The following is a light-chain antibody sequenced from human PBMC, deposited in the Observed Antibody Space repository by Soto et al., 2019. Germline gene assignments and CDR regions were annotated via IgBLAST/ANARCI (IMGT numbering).Light chain of an antibody. CDR3: VLYMGSGYWV. J-gene: IGLJ3*02. Sequence: QAVVTQEPSFSVSPGRTVTLTCGLSSGSVSTSYYPSWYQQTPGQAPRTLIYSTNTRSSGVPDRFSGSILGNKAAHTITGAQADDESDYYCVLYMGSGYWVFGGGTKLTVL. V-gene: IGLV8-61*01. CDR2: STN. CDR1: SGSVSTSYY.